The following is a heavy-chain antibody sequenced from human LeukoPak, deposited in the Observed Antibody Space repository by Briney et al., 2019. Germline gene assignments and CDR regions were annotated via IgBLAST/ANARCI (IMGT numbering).Heavy chain of an antibody. Sequence: GGSLRLSCAASGFTFSSYGMHWVCQAPGKGLEWVAFIRYDGSNKYYADSVKGRFTISRDNSKNTLYLQMNSLRAEDTAVYYCAKDLLWFGEPYGDAFDIWGQGTMVTVSS. J-gene: IGHJ3*02. CDR1: GFTFSSYG. CDR3: AKDLLWFGEPYGDAFDI. D-gene: IGHD3-10*01. CDR2: IRYDGSNK. V-gene: IGHV3-30*02.